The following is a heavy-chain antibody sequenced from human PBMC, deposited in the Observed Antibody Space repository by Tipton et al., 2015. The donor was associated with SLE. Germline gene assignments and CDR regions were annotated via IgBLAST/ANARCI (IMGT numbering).Heavy chain of an antibody. J-gene: IGHJ4*02. D-gene: IGHD3-10*01. V-gene: IGHV4-31*03. CDR2: IFHNGST. Sequence: TLSLTCTVSGVFLSTGGHYWSWVRQHPGKGLEVIGYIFHNGSTLYNPSLKSRVSMSVASSRNQFSLKLTSVTAADTAVYYCTRGALLLWFGDWGQGTRVTVSS. CDR3: TRGALLLWFGD. CDR1: GVFLSTGGHY.